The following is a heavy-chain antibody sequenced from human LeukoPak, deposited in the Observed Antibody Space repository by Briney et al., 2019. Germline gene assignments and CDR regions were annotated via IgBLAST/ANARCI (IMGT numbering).Heavy chain of an antibody. Sequence: GSSVKVSCKASGDTFSNHGVTWVRQAPGQGLEWMGRVIPTFNIRNCAQKFQGRLTITADKSTTTGYMELSSLRSDDTAVYYCARDLPSPVPGKNYFDSWGQGTLVTVSS. V-gene: IGHV1-69*17. CDR2: VIPTFNIR. J-gene: IGHJ4*02. CDR1: GDTFSNHG. CDR3: ARDLPSPVPGKNYFDS. D-gene: IGHD6-19*01.